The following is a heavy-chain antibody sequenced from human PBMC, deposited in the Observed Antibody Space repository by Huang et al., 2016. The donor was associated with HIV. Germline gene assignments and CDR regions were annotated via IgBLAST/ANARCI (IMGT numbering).Heavy chain of an antibody. Sequence: QDQLVQSGAAVMKPGSSVRVSCKASGVSFSDDACSWVRRAPGQGLDWMGGIIPCICLTNYAPRLQGRVTISADKSSNTGYLELTSLRSGDTAVYYCAREGQNWLGKPFGALAFWGQGTEVIVSS. J-gene: IGHJ4*03. CDR2: IIPCICLT. CDR1: GVSFSDDA. CDR3: AREGQNWLGKPFGALAF. D-gene: IGHD3-16*01. V-gene: IGHV1-69*10.